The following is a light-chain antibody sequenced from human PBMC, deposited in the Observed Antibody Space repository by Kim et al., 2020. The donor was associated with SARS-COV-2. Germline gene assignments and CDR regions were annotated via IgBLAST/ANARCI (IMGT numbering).Light chain of an antibody. CDR2: DAS. J-gene: IGKJ4*01. CDR3: QHRNNWPLT. Sequence: ETVLTQSPATLSLSPGERATLSYRASQSVNSFLAWYQQKPGQAPRLLIHDASNRAAGIPARFSGSGSGTDFTLTISSLEPEDFAVYFCQHRNNWPLTFGGGTKVDIK. CDR1: QSVNSF. V-gene: IGKV3-11*01.